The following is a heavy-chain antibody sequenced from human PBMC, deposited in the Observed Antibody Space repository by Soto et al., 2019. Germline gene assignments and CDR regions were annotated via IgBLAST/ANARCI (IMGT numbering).Heavy chain of an antibody. Sequence: PGGSLRLSCAASGFSFGSYALSWVRQAPGKGLEWVSTISGSDGKTFYADSVKGRFSISRDNAKNSLYLQMNSLRAEDTAVYYCAREQVTIFGVVTTHYYYYGMDVWGQGTTVTV. CDR3: AREQVTIFGVVTTHYYYYGMDV. J-gene: IGHJ6*02. V-gene: IGHV3-23*01. D-gene: IGHD3-3*01. CDR1: GFSFGSYA. CDR2: ISGSDGKT.